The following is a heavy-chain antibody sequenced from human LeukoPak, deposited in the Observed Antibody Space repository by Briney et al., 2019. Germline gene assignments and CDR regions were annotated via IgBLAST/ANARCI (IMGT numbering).Heavy chain of an antibody. CDR2: INHSGST. CDR3: ARGQPMTTVTILYNWFDP. V-gene: IGHV4-34*01. D-gene: IGHD4-17*01. J-gene: IGHJ5*02. CDR1: GGSLSGYY. Sequence: SEILSLTCAVYGGSLSGYYWSWIRQPPGKGLEWIGEINHSGSTNYNPSLKSRVTISVDTSKNQFSLKLSSVTAADTAVYYCARGQPMTTVTILYNWFDPWGQGTLVTVSS.